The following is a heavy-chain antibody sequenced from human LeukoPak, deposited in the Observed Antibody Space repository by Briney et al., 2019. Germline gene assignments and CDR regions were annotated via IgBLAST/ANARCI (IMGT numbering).Heavy chain of an antibody. CDR3: ARDSVDFWSGYYDFDY. CDR1: GFTFRSYG. V-gene: IGHV3-33*01. J-gene: IGHJ4*02. Sequence: GGSLRLSCAASGFTFRSYGMHWVRQAPGKGLEWVAVIWYDGSNKYYADSVKGRFTISRDNSKNTLYLQMNSLRAEDTAVYYCARDSVDFWSGYYDFDYWGQGTLVTVSS. D-gene: IGHD3-3*01. CDR2: IWYDGSNK.